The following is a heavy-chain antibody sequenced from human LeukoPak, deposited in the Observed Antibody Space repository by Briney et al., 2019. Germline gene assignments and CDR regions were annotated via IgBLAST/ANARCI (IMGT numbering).Heavy chain of an antibody. CDR1: GFSFSSYW. Sequence: PGGSLRLSCGASGFSFSSYWMSWVRQAPGKGLEWVASIKQDGSEKYYVEPVKGRFTISRDNAKNSLFLQMNSLRADDTAVYYCAKDLEYSGSGTPGAFDYWGQGTLVSVSS. CDR2: IKQDGSEK. D-gene: IGHD3-10*01. J-gene: IGHJ4*02. V-gene: IGHV3-7*01. CDR3: AKDLEYSGSGTPGAFDY.